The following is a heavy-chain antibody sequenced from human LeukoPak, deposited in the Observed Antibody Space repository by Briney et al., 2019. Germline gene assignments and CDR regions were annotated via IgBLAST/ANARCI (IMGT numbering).Heavy chain of an antibody. V-gene: IGHV3-21*01. J-gene: IGHJ4*02. CDR1: GFTFSSYS. D-gene: IGHD4-17*01. CDR3: VRGAVTTFSTNSFDY. Sequence: GGSLRLSCAASGFTFSSYSMNWVRQAPGKGLEWVSSISSSSSYIYYADSVKGRFTISRDNAKNSLYLQMNSLRAEDTAIYYCVRGAVTTFSTNSFDYWGQGTPVTVSS. CDR2: ISSSSSYI.